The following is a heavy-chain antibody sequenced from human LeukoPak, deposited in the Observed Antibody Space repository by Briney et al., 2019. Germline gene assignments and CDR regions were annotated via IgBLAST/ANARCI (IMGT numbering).Heavy chain of an antibody. V-gene: IGHV1-18*01. Sequence: ASVKVSCKASGYTFTSYGFSWVRQAPGQGLEWMGWISPYNGNTNFVQMLQGRVTMTTDTSSSTAYMELRSLRSDDTAVYYCARGGSGSSGYMDVWGKGTTVTVSS. CDR2: ISPYNGNT. CDR3: ARGGSGSSGYMDV. D-gene: IGHD3-10*01. CDR1: GYTFTSYG. J-gene: IGHJ6*03.